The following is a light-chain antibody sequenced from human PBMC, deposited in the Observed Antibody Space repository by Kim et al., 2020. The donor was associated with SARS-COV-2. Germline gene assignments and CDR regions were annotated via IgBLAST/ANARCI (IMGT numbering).Light chain of an antibody. CDR3: QVWDGNSDHPGGV. CDR1: KSGSRS. Sequence: GKPARSACAGTKSGSRSVHVYQQRPGQAPVLVIDYDSDRPSGIPERFSGSNSGNTATLTISRVEAGDEADYYCQVWDGNSDHPGGVFGGGTQLTVL. V-gene: IGLV3-21*04. CDR2: YDS. J-gene: IGLJ2*01.